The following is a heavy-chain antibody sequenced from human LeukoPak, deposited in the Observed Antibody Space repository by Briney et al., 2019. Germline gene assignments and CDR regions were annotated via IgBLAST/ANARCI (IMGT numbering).Heavy chain of an antibody. CDR1: GFTFSSYR. J-gene: IGHJ4*02. CDR2: ISSSSSI. V-gene: IGHV3-21*01. Sequence: PGGSLRLSCAASGFTFSSYRITWVRQAPGKGLEWVSSISSSSSIYYADSVKGRFTISRDNAKNSLYLQMNSLRAEDTAVYYCARDHGVITMMNGGDYWGQGTLVTVSS. CDR3: ARDHGVITMMNGGDY. D-gene: IGHD3-22*01.